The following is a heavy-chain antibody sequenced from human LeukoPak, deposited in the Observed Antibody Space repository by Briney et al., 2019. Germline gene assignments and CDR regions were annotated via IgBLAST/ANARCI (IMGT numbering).Heavy chain of an antibody. J-gene: IGHJ5*02. CDR3: ARKALPGNWFDP. CDR2: IYASGST. V-gene: IGHV4-4*07. Sequence: PSETLSLTCTVSGDSISSYYCSWIRQPAGKGLEWIGRIYASGSTNYNPSLKSRVTMSLDTSKNQFSLNLSSVTAADTAVYYCARKALPGNWFDPWGQGTLVTVSS. CDR1: GDSISSYY.